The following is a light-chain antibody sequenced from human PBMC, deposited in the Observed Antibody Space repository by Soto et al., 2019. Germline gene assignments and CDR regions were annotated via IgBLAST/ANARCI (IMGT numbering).Light chain of an antibody. CDR2: EVS. V-gene: IGLV2-8*01. J-gene: IGLJ3*02. Sequence: QSALTQPPSASGSPGQSVTISCTGTSSDVGGYNYVSWYKQHPGKAPKLMIYEVSQRPSGVPDRFSGSKSGNTASLTVSGLQAEDEGDYYCSSYAGSNNLWVFGGGTKLTVL. CDR3: SSYAGSNNLWV. CDR1: SSDVGGYNY.